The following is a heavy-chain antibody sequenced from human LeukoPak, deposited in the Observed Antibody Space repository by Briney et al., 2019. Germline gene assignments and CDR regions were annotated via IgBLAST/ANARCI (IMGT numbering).Heavy chain of an antibody. V-gene: IGHV1-2*02. CDR3: ARARWQLVPYFDS. D-gene: IGHD6-6*01. CDR1: GYTFTDCY. J-gene: IGHJ4*02. Sequence: ASVKVSCKASGYTFTDCYMHWVRQAPGQGLEWMGWINPNSGDTNFAQKFQGRVAMTRDTSISTAYLELGSLRSDDTAVYFCARARWQLVPYFDSWGQGTLVTVSS. CDR2: INPNSGDT.